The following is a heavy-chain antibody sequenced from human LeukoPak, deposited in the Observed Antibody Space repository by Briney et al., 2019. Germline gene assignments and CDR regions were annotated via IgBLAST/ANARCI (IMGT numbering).Heavy chain of an antibody. D-gene: IGHD1-26*01. Sequence: WASVKVSCKASGYTFTSYYFHWMRQAPGQGLEWMGIVNPSGGTTNYAQKFQGRVTLTRDTSTSTVYMVLSSLRSEDTAVYYCARDRGGVGATFLGYGMDVWGQGTTVTVSS. CDR1: GYTFTSYY. CDR2: VNPSGGTT. V-gene: IGHV1-46*01. CDR3: ARDRGGVGATFLGYGMDV. J-gene: IGHJ6*02.